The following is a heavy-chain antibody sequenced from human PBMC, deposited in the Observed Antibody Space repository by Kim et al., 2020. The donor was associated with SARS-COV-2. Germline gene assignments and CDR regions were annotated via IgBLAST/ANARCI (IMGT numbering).Heavy chain of an antibody. CDR2: INWNGGAT. Sequence: GGSLRLSCVASGFDFGNFGMSWVRQVPGKGLQWVSHINWNGGATSYADSVKGRFTISRDNAKNSLFLQMNSRRTEDTAFYYCARLPHFSGARSYLWDYWGQGALITVSS. D-gene: IGHD3-10*01. CDR1: GFDFGNFG. J-gene: IGHJ4*02. CDR3: ARLPHFSGARSYLWDY. V-gene: IGHV3-20*04.